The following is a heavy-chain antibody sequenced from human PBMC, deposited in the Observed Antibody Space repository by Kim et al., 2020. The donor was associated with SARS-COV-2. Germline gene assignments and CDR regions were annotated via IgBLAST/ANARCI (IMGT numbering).Heavy chain of an antibody. CDR3: ARDKYYDSSGYPVTGQDGMDV. V-gene: IGHV1-46*01. CDR1: GYTFTSYY. J-gene: IGHJ6*02. D-gene: IGHD3-22*01. Sequence: ASVKVSCKASGYTFTSYYMHWVRQAPGQGLEWMGIINPSGGSTSYAQKFQGRVTMTRDTSTSTVYMELSSLRSEDTAVYYCARDKYYDSSGYPVTGQDGMDVWGQGTTVTVSS. CDR2: INPSGGST.